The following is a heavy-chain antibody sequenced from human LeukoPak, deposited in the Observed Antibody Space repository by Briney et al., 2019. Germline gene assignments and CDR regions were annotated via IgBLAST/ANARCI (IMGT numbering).Heavy chain of an antibody. Sequence: GASVKVSCKASGYTFTNYYIHWVRQAPGQGLEWMGIINPSGGSTNFAQKFQGRVTMTTDTSTITVYMELSSLRSDDTAVYYCARDLEHCRNIICSNSAYWGQGTLVTVSS. V-gene: IGHV1-46*01. CDR1: GYTFTNYY. J-gene: IGHJ4*02. CDR2: INPSGGST. D-gene: IGHD2-2*01. CDR3: ARDLEHCRNIICSNSAY.